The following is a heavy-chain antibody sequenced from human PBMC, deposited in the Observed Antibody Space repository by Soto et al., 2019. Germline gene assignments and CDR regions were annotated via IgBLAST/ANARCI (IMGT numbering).Heavy chain of an antibody. J-gene: IGHJ4*02. V-gene: IGHV1-18*01. Sequence: ASVKVSCKASGYTFTSYVISWVRQAPGQGLEWMGWISAYNGNTNYAQKLQGRVTMTTDTSTSTAYMELRSLRSDDTAVYYCARDFHCSGGSCHSNNVDYWGQGTLVTVSS. D-gene: IGHD2-15*01. CDR1: GYTFTSYV. CDR3: ARDFHCSGGSCHSNNVDY. CDR2: ISAYNGNT.